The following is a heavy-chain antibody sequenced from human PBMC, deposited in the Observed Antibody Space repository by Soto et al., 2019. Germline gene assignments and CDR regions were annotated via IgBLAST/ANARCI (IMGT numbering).Heavy chain of an antibody. V-gene: IGHV3-30*18. CDR1: GFTFSSYG. CDR3: AKALGELSPESYDH. Sequence: QVQLVESGGGVVQPGRSLRLSCAASGFTFSSYGMHWVRQAPGKGLGWVAIISYDGSYQYYEDSVKGRFTISRDNSKNTLYLQMNSLRAEDTAVYYCAKALGELSPESYDHWGQGVLVTVSS. CDR2: ISYDGSYQ. J-gene: IGHJ4*02. D-gene: IGHD3-16*02.